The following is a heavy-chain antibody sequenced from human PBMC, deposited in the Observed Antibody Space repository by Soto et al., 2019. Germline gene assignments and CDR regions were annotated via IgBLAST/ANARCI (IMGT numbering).Heavy chain of an antibody. CDR1: GFTFTNFA. D-gene: IGHD3-16*01. Sequence: EVQLLESGGAVVQPGGSLRLSCAASGFTFTNFAMTWVRQAPGKGLEWASTIAPSGASTYYSDSVKGRFTISRDNSRNTVSLQMASLRADDTAVYFCAKDISLITFGGPRNFDHWGQGTLVTVSS. CDR3: AKDISLITFGGPRNFDH. CDR2: IAPSGAST. V-gene: IGHV3-23*01. J-gene: IGHJ4*02.